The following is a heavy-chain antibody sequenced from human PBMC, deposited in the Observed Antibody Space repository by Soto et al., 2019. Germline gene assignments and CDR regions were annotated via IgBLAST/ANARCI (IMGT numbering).Heavy chain of an antibody. CDR3: PRDAPGGAPF. CDR2: INYRATT. CDR1: GGSIIDGQTY. J-gene: IGHJ4*02. D-gene: IGHD2-2*01. V-gene: IGHV4-31*03. Sequence: QVQLQESGPGLVKTSQTLSLTCNVSGGSIIDGQTYLNWIRQHPERGLEWMGHINYRATTNFSPDLKRRLLIAVDTSKNQFSLPLTSVTTAYTAVYYGPRDAPGGAPFWGQGTLFTVSS.